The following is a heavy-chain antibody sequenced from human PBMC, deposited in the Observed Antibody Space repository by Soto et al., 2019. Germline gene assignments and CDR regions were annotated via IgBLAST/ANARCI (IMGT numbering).Heavy chain of an antibody. V-gene: IGHV4-39*01. CDR1: GGSISSSSYY. CDR3: ARPFGYSGYARFDP. D-gene: IGHD5-12*01. Sequence: PSETLSLTCTVSGGSISSSSYYWGWIRQPPGKGLEWIGSIYYSGSTYYNPSLKSRVTISVDTSKNQFSLKLSSVTAADTAVYYCARPFGYSGYARFDPWGQETLVTVSS. J-gene: IGHJ5*02. CDR2: IYYSGST.